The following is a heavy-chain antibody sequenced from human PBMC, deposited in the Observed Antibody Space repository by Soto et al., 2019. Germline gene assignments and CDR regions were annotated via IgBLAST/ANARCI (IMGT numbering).Heavy chain of an antibody. CDR1: GFTFSSYS. Sequence: PGGSLRLSCAASGFTFSSYSMNWVRQAPGKGLEWVSFSSSSSNYIYYADSVKGRFTISRDNAKNSLYLQMNTLGADDTAVYYCARDGNSSGWKPDAFDIWGQGKMVTVSS. J-gene: IGHJ3*02. D-gene: IGHD6-19*01. CDR2: SSSSSNYI. CDR3: ARDGNSSGWKPDAFDI. V-gene: IGHV3-21*01.